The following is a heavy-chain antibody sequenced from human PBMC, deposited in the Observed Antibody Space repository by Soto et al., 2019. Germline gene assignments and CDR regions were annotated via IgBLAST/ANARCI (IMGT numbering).Heavy chain of an antibody. CDR3: ARVGAIGPAEGDY. V-gene: IGHV1-18*01. CDR2: ISGYNNNK. Sequence: QIQLVQSGTEVREPGASVKVSCQASGYTFTSFGIIWVRQAPGQGLELMGWISGYNNNKNYAQKYQARVAMTTDTSTRTAYMELRSLRSDDTAVYYCARVGAIGPAEGDYWGQGTLVTVSS. D-gene: IGHD2-2*01. J-gene: IGHJ4*02. CDR1: GYTFTSFG.